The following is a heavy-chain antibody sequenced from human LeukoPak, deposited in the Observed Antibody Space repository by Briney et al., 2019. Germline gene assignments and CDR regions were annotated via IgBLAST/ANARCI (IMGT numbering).Heavy chain of an antibody. CDR1: GYTFTDYF. J-gene: IGHJ6*03. Sequence: EASVKVSCKASGYTFTDYFIHWVRQAPGQGLEWMGWISAYNGNTNYAQKLQGRVTMTTDTSTSTAYMELRSLRSDDTAVYYCARESAYYCYMDVWGKGTTVTVSS. V-gene: IGHV1-18*04. CDR2: ISAYNGNT. CDR3: ARESAYYCYMDV.